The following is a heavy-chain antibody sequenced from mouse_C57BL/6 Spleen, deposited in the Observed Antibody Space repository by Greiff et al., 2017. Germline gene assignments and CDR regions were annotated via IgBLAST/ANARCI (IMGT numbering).Heavy chain of an antibody. D-gene: IGHD1-1*01. CDR3: ARGEYYYGSSPYSMDY. V-gene: IGHV1-39*01. CDR2: IKPNYGTT. J-gene: IGHJ4*01. CDR1: GYSFTDYN. Sequence: EVQLQQSGPELVKPGASVKISCKASGYSFTDYNMYWVKQSNGKSLEWIGVIKPNYGTTSYNQTFKGKATFTVDQSSSTANMQLNILTSEDSAVYYCARGEYYYGSSPYSMDYWGQGTSVTVS.